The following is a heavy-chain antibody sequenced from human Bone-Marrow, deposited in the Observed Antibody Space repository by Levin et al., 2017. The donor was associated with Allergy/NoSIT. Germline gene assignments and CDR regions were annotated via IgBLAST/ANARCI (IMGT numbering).Heavy chain of an antibody. Sequence: GESLKISCAASGFAFSNAWMSWVRQAPWKGLEWVGHIKSKTDGGTTDYAAPVKGRFTISRDDSKNTLYLQMNSLKTEDTAVYYCTTGTWIQLWLADYWGHGTLVTVSS. CDR1: GFAFSNAW. V-gene: IGHV3-15*01. CDR2: IKSKTDGGTT. D-gene: IGHD5-18*01. J-gene: IGHJ4*01. CDR3: TTGTWIQLWLADY.